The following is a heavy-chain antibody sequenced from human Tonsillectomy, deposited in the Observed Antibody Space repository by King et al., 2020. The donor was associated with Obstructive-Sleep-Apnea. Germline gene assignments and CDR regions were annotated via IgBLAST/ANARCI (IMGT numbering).Heavy chain of an antibody. Sequence: ITLKDSGPTLVKPTQTLTLTCTFSGFSLSTKGVAVGWIRQPPGKALDWLALIYWDDDKRYSPSLKNRLTIIKDPSKNQVVLTMTNMDPVDTATYYCAHSQLWFGDLSDADVFDVWGQGTLVTVSS. V-gene: IGHV2-5*02. CDR2: IYWDDDK. CDR3: AHSQLWFGDLSDADVFDV. D-gene: IGHD3-10*01. CDR1: GFSLSTKGVA. J-gene: IGHJ3*01.